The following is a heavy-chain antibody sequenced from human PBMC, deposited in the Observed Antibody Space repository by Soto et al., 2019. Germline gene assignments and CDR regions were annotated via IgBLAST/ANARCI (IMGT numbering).Heavy chain of an antibody. CDR1: GFTFSSYS. D-gene: IGHD3-9*01. J-gene: IGHJ4*02. CDR3: ARGSFVLRYFD. CDR2: ISSSGSYI. V-gene: IGHV3-21*01. Sequence: EVQLVESGGGVVQPGGSLRLSCAASGFTFSSYSMNWVRQAPGKGLEWVSSISSSGSYIYYADSVKGRVTISRDNAKTSLYLQMNSLRAEDTAVYYCARGSFVLRYFDWGQGTLVTVSS.